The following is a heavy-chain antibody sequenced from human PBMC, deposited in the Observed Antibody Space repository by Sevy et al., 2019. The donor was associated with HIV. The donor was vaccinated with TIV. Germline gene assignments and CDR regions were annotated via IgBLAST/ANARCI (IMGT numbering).Heavy chain of an antibody. V-gene: IGHV3-23*01. J-gene: IGHJ4*02. CDR1: GFTFSSFA. D-gene: IGHD2-8*01. CDR3: AKKMGGGSGMAFLVDY. Sequence: GGSLRLSCAASGFTFSSFAMGWVRQAPGTGLDWISVISGTGDHTYYADSVKGRFTISRDNSKNTLFLQMNSLRAEDTAIFYCAKKMGGGSGMAFLVDYWGQGTLVTVSS. CDR2: ISGTGDHT.